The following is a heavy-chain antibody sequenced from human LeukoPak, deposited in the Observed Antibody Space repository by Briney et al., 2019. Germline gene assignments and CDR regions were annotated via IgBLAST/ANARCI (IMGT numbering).Heavy chain of an antibody. V-gene: IGHV3-74*01. J-gene: IGHJ4*02. CDR2: INSDGSST. CDR3: ATGYSSGWYNY. CDR1: GFTFSSYW. D-gene: IGHD6-19*01. Sequence: GGSLRLSCAASGFTFSSYWMHWVRQAPGKGLVWVSRINSDGSSTSYADSVKGRYIISRDNAKNTLYLQVNSLRAEDTAVYYCATGYSSGWYNYWGQGTLVTVSS.